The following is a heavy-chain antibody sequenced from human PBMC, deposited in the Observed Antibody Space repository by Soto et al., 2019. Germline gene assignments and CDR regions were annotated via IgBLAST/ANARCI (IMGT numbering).Heavy chain of an antibody. V-gene: IGHV1-2*04. CDR3: ASVPQQLVRGDAFDI. CDR2: INPNSCGS. CDR1: GYTFTGYY. D-gene: IGHD6-13*01. J-gene: IGHJ3*02. Sequence: QVQLVQSGAEVKKPGSSVKVSCKASGYTFTGYYMHWVRQAPGQGLEWMGWINPNSCGSNYAQKFQGWVNMTRDTSISNAYMELSRLRSDETGVYYCASVPQQLVRGDAFDIWGQGTMVTVSS.